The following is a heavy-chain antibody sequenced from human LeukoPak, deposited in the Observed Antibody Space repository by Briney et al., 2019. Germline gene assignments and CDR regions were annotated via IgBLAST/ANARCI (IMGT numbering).Heavy chain of an antibody. Sequence: PGESLKISCQGSGYSFANYWIGWVRQMPGKGLEWMGTIYPGDSDTRYSPSFQGQVTISVDKSISTAYLQWSSLKASDTAMYYCARQIAAAGRLDFWGQGTLVIVSS. V-gene: IGHV5-51*01. D-gene: IGHD6-25*01. CDR3: ARQIAAAGRLDF. CDR1: GYSFANYW. J-gene: IGHJ4*02. CDR2: IYPGDSDT.